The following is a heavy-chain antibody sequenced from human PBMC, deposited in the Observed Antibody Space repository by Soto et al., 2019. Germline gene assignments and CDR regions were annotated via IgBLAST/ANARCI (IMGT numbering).Heavy chain of an antibody. D-gene: IGHD7-27*01. CDR2: VYYSGAT. CDR1: GDSMGSGGHY. Sequence: QVHLQESGPGLVRPSETLSLTCIVTGDSMGSGGHYYNWIRQLPGKGLEWIGYVYYSGATHYNPSLRARATISRDTSKNQVFLRLTSVTAADTAVYFCTRGKDLEPTVWGYWGQGTQVTVSS. J-gene: IGHJ4*02. V-gene: IGHV4-31*03. CDR3: TRGKDLEPTVWGY.